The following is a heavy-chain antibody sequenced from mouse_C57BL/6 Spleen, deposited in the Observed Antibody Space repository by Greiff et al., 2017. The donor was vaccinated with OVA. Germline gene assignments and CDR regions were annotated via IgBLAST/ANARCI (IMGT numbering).Heavy chain of an antibody. V-gene: IGHV1-18*01. J-gene: IGHJ4*01. Sequence: SGPELVKPGASVKIPCKASGYTFTDYNMDWVKQSHGKSLEWIGDINPNNGGTIYNQKFKGKATLTVDKSSSTAYMELRSLTSEDTAVYYCARGNYYGSSYVDAMDYWGQGTSVTVSS. CDR1: GYTFTDYN. CDR3: ARGNYYGSSYVDAMDY. D-gene: IGHD1-1*01. CDR2: INPNNGGT.